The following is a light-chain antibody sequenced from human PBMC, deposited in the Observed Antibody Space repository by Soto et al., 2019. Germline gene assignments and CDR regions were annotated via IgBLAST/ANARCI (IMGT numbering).Light chain of an antibody. Sequence: PVTYSTYALFASVEDVVNIICRASQSISNYLNWYQQKPGKAPKLLIYGASTLQSGVPSRFSGSGSGTDYTLTISSLQPEDFATYYCHQRERTTSFGQGTRLEIK. J-gene: IGKJ5*01. CDR1: QSISNY. CDR2: GAS. V-gene: IGKV1-39*01. CDR3: HQRERTTS.